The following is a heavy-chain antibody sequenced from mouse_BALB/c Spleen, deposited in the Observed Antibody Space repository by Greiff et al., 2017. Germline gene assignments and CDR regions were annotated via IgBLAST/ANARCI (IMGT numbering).Heavy chain of an antibody. CDR3: ARSETKYDAMDY. J-gene: IGHJ4*01. V-gene: IGHV1-7*01. D-gene: IGHD2-10*02. Sequence: QVQLQQSGAELAKPGASVKMSCKASGYTFTSYWMHWVKQRPGQGLEWIGYINPSTGYTEYNQKFKDKATLTADKSSSTAYMQLSSLTSEDSAVYYCARSETKYDAMDYWGQGTSVTVSS. CDR2: INPSTGYT. CDR1: GYTFTSYW.